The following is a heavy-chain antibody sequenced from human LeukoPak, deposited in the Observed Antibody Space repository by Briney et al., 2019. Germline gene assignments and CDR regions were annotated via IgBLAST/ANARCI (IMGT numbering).Heavy chain of an antibody. CDR2: IKQDGSEK. V-gene: IGHV3-7*05. D-gene: IGHD5-18*01. J-gene: IGHJ6*02. CDR3: ARGGHSYGDWGQGTLVTVSSDV. CDR1: GFTFSSYW. Sequence: GGSLRLSCAVSGFTFSSYWMTWVRQAPGKGLEWVAYIKQDGSEKYYVDSVKGRFTISRDNAKNSLFLQMNSLRAEDTAVYYCARGGHSYGDWGQGTLVTVSSDVWGQGTTVTVSS.